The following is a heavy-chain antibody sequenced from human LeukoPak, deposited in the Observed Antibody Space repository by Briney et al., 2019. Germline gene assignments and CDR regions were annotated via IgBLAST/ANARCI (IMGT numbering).Heavy chain of an antibody. CDR1: GGSFSGYY. CDR3: CRSAPDRGDLPDY. V-gene: IGHV4-34*01. CDR2: INHSGST. D-gene: IGHD3-16*01. J-gene: IGHJ4*02. Sequence: SETLSLTCAVYGGSFSGYYWSWIRQPPGKGLEWIGEINHSGSTNYNPSLKSRVTISVDTSKNQFSLKLSSVTAADTAVYYCCRSAPDRGDLPDYWGQGTLVTVSS.